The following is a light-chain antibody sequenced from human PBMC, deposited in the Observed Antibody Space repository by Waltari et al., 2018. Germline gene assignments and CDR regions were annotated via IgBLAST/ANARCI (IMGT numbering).Light chain of an antibody. V-gene: IGKV3-20*01. J-gene: IGKJ1*01. CDR1: QSVSRA. CDR2: GAS. Sequence: EIVLPQSPATLSLSPGENATLSCRASQSVSRALAWYQQNPGQAPRLLIYGASNRATGIPDRFSGSGSGTDFSLIISRLEPEDFAVYYCQHYVSLPVTFGQGTKVEIK. CDR3: QHYVSLPVT.